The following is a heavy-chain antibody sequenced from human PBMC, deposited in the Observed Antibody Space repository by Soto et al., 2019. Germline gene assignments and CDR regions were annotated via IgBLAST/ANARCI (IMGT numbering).Heavy chain of an antibody. Sequence: QVQLQQWGAGLLRPSETLSLTCAVYGGSFSGYYWSWIRQPPGKGLERIGEINHSGSTNYNPSLKSLVTISVDTSKNQFSLKLSSVTAADTAVYYCARGGTIRRKRNFDYWGQGTLVTVSS. V-gene: IGHV4-34*01. D-gene: IGHD3-10*01. CDR1: GGSFSGYY. CDR3: ARGGTIRRKRNFDY. CDR2: INHSGST. J-gene: IGHJ4*02.